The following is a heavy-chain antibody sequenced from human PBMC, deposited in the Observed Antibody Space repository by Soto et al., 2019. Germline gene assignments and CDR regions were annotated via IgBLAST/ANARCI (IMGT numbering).Heavy chain of an antibody. V-gene: IGHV3-23*01. D-gene: IGHD3-16*01. CDR3: AKDLSASAYSATDY. CDR1: GFTFGNYA. CDR2: ISGNGGST. Sequence: PGGSLRLSCAASGFTFGNYAMTWVRQAPGKGLEWVSVISGNGGSTYYADSVKGRFTLSRDNSESTLHLQMNSLRAEDTAVYYCAKDLSASAYSATDYWGQGTLVTVSS. J-gene: IGHJ4*02.